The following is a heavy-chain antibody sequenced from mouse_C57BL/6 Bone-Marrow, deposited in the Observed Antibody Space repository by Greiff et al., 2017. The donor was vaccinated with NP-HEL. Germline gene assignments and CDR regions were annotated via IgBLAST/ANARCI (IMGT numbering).Heavy chain of an antibody. D-gene: IGHD2-4*01. J-gene: IGHJ3*01. CDR2: KSYDGSN. CDR3: ARERDYDGY. V-gene: IGHV3-6*01. CDR1: GYSITSAYY. Sequence: DVQLQESGPGLVKPSQSLSLPCSVTGYSITSAYYWNWIRQFPGNKLEWMGYKSYDGSNNYNPSLKNRISITRDKSKNQFFLKLNSVTTEATATYYCARERDYDGYWGQGTLVTVSA.